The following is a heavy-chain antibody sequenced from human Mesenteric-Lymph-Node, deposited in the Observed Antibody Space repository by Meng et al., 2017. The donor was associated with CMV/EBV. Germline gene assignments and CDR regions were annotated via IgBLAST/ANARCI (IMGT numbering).Heavy chain of an antibody. CDR2: VHYTGST. D-gene: IGHD6-19*01. CDR3: ARPFPSWQSPRLDPFGA. Sequence: QLRPALSGPAPGEPSAPLSLTCTVSGDPISSFSYWGWIRQPPGRGLEWIGSVHYTGSTYYSPSLKSRVTVSVDTSKNQFSLRLTSVTAADTAVYYCARPFPSWQSPRLDPFGAWGQGTLVTVSS. J-gene: IGHJ5*02. CDR1: GDPISSFSY. V-gene: IGHV4-39*01.